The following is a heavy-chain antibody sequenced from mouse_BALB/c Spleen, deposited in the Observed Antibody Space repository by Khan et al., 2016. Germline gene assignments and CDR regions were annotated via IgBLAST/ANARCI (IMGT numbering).Heavy chain of an antibody. D-gene: IGHD1-2*01. CDR3: ARLHYYGYMDY. J-gene: IGHJ2*01. Sequence: EVKLLESGGGLVQPGGSLKLSCAASGYDFSRYWMSWVRQAPGKGLEWIGEINPDSSTINYPPSLKDKFIISRDNAKNTLYLQMSKVTSEDTTFYFCARLHYYGYMDYWGQGTTLTVSS. CDR2: INPDSSTI. CDR1: GYDFSRYW. V-gene: IGHV4-1*02.